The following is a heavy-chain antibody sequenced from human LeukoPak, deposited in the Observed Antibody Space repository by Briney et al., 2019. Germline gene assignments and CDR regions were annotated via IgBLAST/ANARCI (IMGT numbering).Heavy chain of an antibody. CDR3: ARAAIHPTVPYYYYYMDV. CDR1: GGTFSSYA. J-gene: IGHJ6*03. CDR2: IIPIFGTA. D-gene: IGHD4-11*01. Sequence: SVKVSCKASGGTFSSYAISWVRQSPGQGLEWMGGIIPIFGTANYAQKFQGRVTITTDESTSTAYMELSSLRSEDTAVYYCARAAIHPTVPYYYYYMDVWGKGTTVTVSS. V-gene: IGHV1-69*05.